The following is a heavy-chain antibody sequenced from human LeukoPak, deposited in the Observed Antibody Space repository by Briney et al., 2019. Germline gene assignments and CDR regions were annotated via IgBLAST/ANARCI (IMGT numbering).Heavy chain of an antibody. D-gene: IGHD1-1*01. V-gene: IGHV4-61*02. CDR2: IYTSGST. CDR3: ARDGWNEMPDASDI. CDR1: SGSISSGSYY. Sequence: SETLSLTCTVSSGSISSGSYYWSWIRQPAGRGLEWIGRIYTSGSTNYDPSLRSRVTLSADTSKNQFSLKLSSVTAADTAVYYCARDGWNEMPDASDIWGQGTMVTVSS. J-gene: IGHJ3*02.